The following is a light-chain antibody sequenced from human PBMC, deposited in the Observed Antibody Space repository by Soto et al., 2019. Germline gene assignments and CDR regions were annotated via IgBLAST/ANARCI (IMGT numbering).Light chain of an antibody. V-gene: IGKV2-28*01. Sequence: DIVMTQSPLSLPVTPGEPASISCRSSQSLLHSNGYNYLDWYLQKPGQSPQLLIYLGSNRASGVPERFSGSGSGTDFTLNISRVEAEDVGVYYCMQALQTPWTFGQGTKVEIK. J-gene: IGKJ1*01. CDR3: MQALQTPWT. CDR1: QSLLHSNGYNY. CDR2: LGS.